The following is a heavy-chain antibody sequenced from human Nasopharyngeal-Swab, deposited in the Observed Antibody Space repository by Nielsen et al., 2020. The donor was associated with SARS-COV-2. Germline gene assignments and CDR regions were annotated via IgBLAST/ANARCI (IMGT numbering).Heavy chain of an antibody. CDR1: GDSVSRKSAA. Sequence: SETLSLTCAISGDSVSRKSAAWNWIRQSPSRGLEWLGRTYYRSKWYNDYAVSVKSRITVNPDTSKNQFSLQLNSVTPEDTAVYYCARGEDGGFDDAFDIWGQGTMVTVSS. CDR2: TYYRSKWYN. CDR3: ARGEDGGFDDAFDI. V-gene: IGHV6-1*01. J-gene: IGHJ3*02. D-gene: IGHD3-10*01.